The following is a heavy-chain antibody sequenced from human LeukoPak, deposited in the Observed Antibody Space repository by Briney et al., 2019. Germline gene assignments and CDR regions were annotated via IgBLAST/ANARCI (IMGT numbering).Heavy chain of an antibody. V-gene: IGHV3-48*03. J-gene: IGHJ4*02. D-gene: IGHD4-23*01. CDR2: ISSSGSVK. Sequence: GGSPRLYCAASGFTFSSYEMNCVRQATGKGLEWISYISSSGSVKYYADSVKGRFTISRDNAKNSLFLQMNSLRAEDTAVYYCARGRVVTQSTYYFDYWGQGTLVTVSS. CDR1: GFTFSSYE. CDR3: ARGRVVTQSTYYFDY.